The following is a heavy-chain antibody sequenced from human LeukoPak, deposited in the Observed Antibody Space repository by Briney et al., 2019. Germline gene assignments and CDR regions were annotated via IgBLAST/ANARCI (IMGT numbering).Heavy chain of an antibody. CDR3: ARDMRGNYYDSSGYGPGFDY. CDR1: GGTFSSYA. CDR2: IIPIFGTA. J-gene: IGHJ4*02. Sequence: ASVKVSCKASGGTFSSYAISWVRQAPGQGLEWMGGIIPIFGTANYAQKFQGRVTITADESTSTAYMELSSLRSEDTAVYYCARDMRGNYYDSSGYGPGFDYWGQGTLVTVSS. V-gene: IGHV1-69*13. D-gene: IGHD3-22*01.